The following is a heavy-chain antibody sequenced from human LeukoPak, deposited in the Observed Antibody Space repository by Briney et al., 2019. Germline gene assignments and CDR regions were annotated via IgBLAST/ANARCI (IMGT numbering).Heavy chain of an antibody. Sequence: PSETLSLTCTVSGGSISGGGYYWSWIRQHPGKGLEWIGYIYYSGSTYYNPSLKSRVTISVDTSKNQFSLKLSSVTAADTAVYYCARGDGDTLGYALDIWGQGTMVTVSS. CDR2: IYYSGST. CDR1: GGSISGGGYY. J-gene: IGHJ3*02. CDR3: ARGDGDTLGYALDI. D-gene: IGHD4-17*01. V-gene: IGHV4-31*03.